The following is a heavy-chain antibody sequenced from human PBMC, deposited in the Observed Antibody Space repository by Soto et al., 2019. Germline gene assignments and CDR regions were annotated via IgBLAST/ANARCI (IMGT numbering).Heavy chain of an antibody. CDR3: ATGVSSGWVARGDYYYGMDV. Sequence: ASVKVSCKVSGYTLTELSMHWVRQAPGKGLEWMGGFDPEDGETIYAQKFQGRVTMTEDTSTDTAYMELSSLRSEDTAVYYCATGVSSGWVARGDYYYGMDVWGQGTTVTVSS. D-gene: IGHD6-19*01. CDR2: FDPEDGET. CDR1: GYTLTELS. V-gene: IGHV1-24*01. J-gene: IGHJ6*02.